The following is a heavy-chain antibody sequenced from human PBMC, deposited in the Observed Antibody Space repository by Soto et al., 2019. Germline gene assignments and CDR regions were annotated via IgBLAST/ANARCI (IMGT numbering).Heavy chain of an antibody. CDR2: IYSGGST. Sequence: GSLSLSFAASGLTVSSNYISWVRQAPGKGLEWVSVIYSGGSTYYADSVKGRFTISRDNSKNTLYLQMNSLRAEDTAVYYCASTMVRGVTRYYYYYGMDVWGQGTTVTVSS. V-gene: IGHV3-53*01. CDR1: GLTVSSNY. CDR3: ASTMVRGVTRYYYYYGMDV. J-gene: IGHJ6*02. D-gene: IGHD3-10*01.